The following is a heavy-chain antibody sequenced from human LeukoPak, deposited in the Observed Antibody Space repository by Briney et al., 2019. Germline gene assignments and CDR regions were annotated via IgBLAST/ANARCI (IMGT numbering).Heavy chain of an antibody. CDR1: GGSISSRNYY. J-gene: IGHJ4*02. D-gene: IGHD5-24*01. CDR2: IYYSGST. CDR3: ARRGINYNYFDY. V-gene: IGHV4-39*01. Sequence: SETLSLTCTVSGGSISSRNYYWGWIREPRGKGLEWIGSIYYSGSTYYNPSLKSRVTISVDTSKTQFSLKLSSVTAADTAVYYCARRGINYNYFDYWGQGSLVTVSS.